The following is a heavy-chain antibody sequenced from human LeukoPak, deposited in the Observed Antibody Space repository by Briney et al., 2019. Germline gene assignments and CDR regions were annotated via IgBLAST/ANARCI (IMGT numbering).Heavy chain of an antibody. CDR1: GYTFTSYN. CDR2: INPNSGGT. V-gene: IGHV1-2*02. CDR3: ARERYYYDSSGIDY. Sequence: ASVKVSCKASGYTFTSYNINWVRQATGQGLEWMGWINPNSGGTNYAQKFQGRVTMTRDTSISTAYMELSRLRSDDTAVYYCARERYYYDSSGIDYWGQGTLVTVSS. J-gene: IGHJ4*02. D-gene: IGHD3-22*01.